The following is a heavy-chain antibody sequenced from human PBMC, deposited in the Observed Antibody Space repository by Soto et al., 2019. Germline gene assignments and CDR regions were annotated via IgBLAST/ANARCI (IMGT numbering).Heavy chain of an antibody. Sequence: GGSLRLSCSASGFTFSSYCMPRVRQAPGKGLEWVAVISYDGSNKYYADSVKGRFTISRDNSKNTLYLQMNSLRAEDTAVYDCAKAPGGSYYVDYWGEGTLVTVCS. CDR2: ISYDGSNK. D-gene: IGHD1-26*01. V-gene: IGHV3-30*18. J-gene: IGHJ4*02. CDR1: GFTFSSYC. CDR3: AKAPGGSYYVDY.